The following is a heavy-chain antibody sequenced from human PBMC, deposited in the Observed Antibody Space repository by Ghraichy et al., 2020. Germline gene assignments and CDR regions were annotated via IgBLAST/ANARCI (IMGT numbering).Heavy chain of an antibody. Sequence: SETRSLTCAVYGGSFSGYYWSWIRQPPGKGLERIGEINHSGSTNYNPSLKSRVTISVDTSKNQFSLKLSSVTAADTAVYYCARGGAAITGTERTPFDYWGQGTLVTVSS. CDR1: GGSFSGYY. D-gene: IGHD1-7*01. J-gene: IGHJ4*02. CDR2: INHSGST. CDR3: ARGGAAITGTERTPFDY. V-gene: IGHV4-34*01.